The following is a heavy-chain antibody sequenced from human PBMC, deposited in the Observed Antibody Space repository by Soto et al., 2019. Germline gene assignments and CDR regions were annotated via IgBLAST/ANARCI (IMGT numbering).Heavy chain of an antibody. V-gene: IGHV1-46*02. D-gene: IGHD4-17*01. J-gene: IGHJ4*02. CDR1: GYTFNTYY. Sequence: QVQLVQSGAEVQKPGASVKVSCKASGYTFNTYYMHWVRQAPGQGLEWMGIINPVGGSTSYAQKFQGRVTMTRDTSTSTVYMELNSLRPEDTAVYYCARTAEYGDPRFDHWGQGTLVTVSS. CDR2: INPVGGST. CDR3: ARTAEYGDPRFDH.